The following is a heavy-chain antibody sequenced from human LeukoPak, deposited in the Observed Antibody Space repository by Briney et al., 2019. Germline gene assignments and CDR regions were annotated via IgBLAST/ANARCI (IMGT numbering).Heavy chain of an antibody. J-gene: IGHJ6*03. Sequence: GGSLRLSCAASGFTFSSYGMHWVRQAPGKGLEWVSSLSGSGITSFYPDSMKGRFTISRDNSKNTLFLQVNSLRAEDTAVYYCARHGREVDYYYYYMNVWGKGTTVTVSS. D-gene: IGHD1-14*01. CDR1: GFTFSSYG. CDR2: LSGSGITS. CDR3: ARHGREVDYYYYYMNV. V-gene: IGHV3-23*01.